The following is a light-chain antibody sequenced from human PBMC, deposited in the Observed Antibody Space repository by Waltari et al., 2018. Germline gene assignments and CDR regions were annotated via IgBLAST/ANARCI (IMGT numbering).Light chain of an antibody. CDR1: QSLLDSEDGNTY. V-gene: IGKV2-40*01. J-gene: IGKJ3*01. Sequence: DIEMTQTPLSLPVTLGEPASIPCRSSQSLLDSEDGNTYLEWYLQKPGQSPQLLIYEVSNRASGVPDRFSGSGSDTDFTLKISRVEAEDVGVYYCMQALEFPFTFGPGTKLDIK. CDR3: MQALEFPFT. CDR2: EVS.